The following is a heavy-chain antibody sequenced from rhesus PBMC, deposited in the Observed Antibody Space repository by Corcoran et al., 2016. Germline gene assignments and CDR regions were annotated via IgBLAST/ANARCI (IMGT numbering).Heavy chain of an antibody. D-gene: IGHD3-16*01. CDR2: IGGSSGST. J-gene: IGHJ4*01. CDR3: ARIRLYSGSYQQLDY. CDR1: GGSTSGYY. Sequence: QVQLQESGPGLVKPSETLSLTCAVSGGSTSGYYWNWIRQPLWQGLEWMGYIGGSSGSTYYNPSLQSRVTISTDTSKNQFSLKLSSVTAADTAVYYCARIRLYSGSYQQLDYWGQGVLVTVSS. V-gene: IGHV4-165*02.